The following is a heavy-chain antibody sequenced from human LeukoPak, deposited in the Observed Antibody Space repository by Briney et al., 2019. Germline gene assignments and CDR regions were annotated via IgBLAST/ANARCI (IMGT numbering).Heavy chain of an antibody. J-gene: IGHJ6*02. D-gene: IGHD6-13*01. V-gene: IGHV1-69*13. CDR1: GYTFTSYG. Sequence: SVKVSCKASGYTFTSYGISWVRQAPGQGLEWMGGIIPIFGTANYAQKFQGRVTITADESTSTAYMELSSLRSEDTAVYYCARDSFTRSSSWYYYYYGMDVWGQGTTVTVSS. CDR3: ARDSFTRSSSWYYYYYGMDV. CDR2: IIPIFGTA.